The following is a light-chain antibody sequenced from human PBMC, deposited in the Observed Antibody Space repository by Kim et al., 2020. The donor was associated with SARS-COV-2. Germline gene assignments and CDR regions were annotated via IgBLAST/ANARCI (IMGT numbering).Light chain of an antibody. CDR1: SGYSNYK. CDR2: VGTGGIVG. V-gene: IGLV9-49*01. J-gene: IGLJ1*01. Sequence: TCTLSSGYSNYKVDGYQQRPGKGPRFVMRVGTGGIVGYKGDGIPDRFSVLGSGLNRYLTIKNIQEEDESDYHCGADHGSGSNFVYVFGTGTKVTVL. CDR3: GADHGSGSNFVYV.